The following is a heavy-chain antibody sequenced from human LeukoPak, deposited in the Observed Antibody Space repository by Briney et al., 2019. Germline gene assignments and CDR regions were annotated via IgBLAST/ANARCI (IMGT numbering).Heavy chain of an antibody. Sequence: SETLSLTCTVSGGSISSGGYYWRWIRQPPGKGLEWIGYIYHSGSTYYNPSLKSRVTISVDTSKNQFSLKLSSVTAADTAVYYCARSSGWFSNWFGPWGQGTLVTVSS. CDR1: GGSISSGGYY. V-gene: IGHV4-30-2*01. CDR3: ARSSGWFSNWFGP. CDR2: IYHSGST. J-gene: IGHJ5*02. D-gene: IGHD6-19*01.